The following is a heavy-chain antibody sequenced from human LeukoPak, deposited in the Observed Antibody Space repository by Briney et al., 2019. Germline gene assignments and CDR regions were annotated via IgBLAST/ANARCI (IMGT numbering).Heavy chain of an antibody. CDR1: GGTFSSYA. CDR2: IIPSCGTA. J-gene: IGHJ5*02. CDR3: AREEGIAVAGTSLGWFDP. Sequence: SVTLSCKASGGTFSSYAISWVRQAPGQGLEWMGGIIPSCGTANYAQKFQGRVTITADKSTSTAYMELSSLRSEDTAVYYCAREEGIAVAGTSLGWFDPGGQGTLVTVSS. V-gene: IGHV1-69*06. D-gene: IGHD6-19*01.